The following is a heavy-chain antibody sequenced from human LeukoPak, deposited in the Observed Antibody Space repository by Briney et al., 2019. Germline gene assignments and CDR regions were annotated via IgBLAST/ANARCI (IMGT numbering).Heavy chain of an antibody. CDR3: TRGSSGRRDN. Sequence: ASVKVSCKASGYTFTSCDINWVRQAPGQGLEWMGWMDPNSGNTGYGQIFQGRITMTRDISIGTAYMELSNLTSEDTAIYYCTRGSSGRRDNWGQGTLVTVSA. J-gene: IGHJ4*02. CDR1: GYTFTSCD. V-gene: IGHV1-8*01. D-gene: IGHD6-19*01. CDR2: MDPNSGNT.